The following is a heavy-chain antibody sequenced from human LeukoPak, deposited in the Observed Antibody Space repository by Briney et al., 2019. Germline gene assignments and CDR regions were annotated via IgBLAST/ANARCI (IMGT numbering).Heavy chain of an antibody. V-gene: IGHV4-59*12. CDR3: ARDKAHTHNWGSKGFDP. CDR2: IYYSGST. J-gene: IGHJ5*02. D-gene: IGHD7-27*01. CDR1: GGSISSYY. Sequence: SETLSLTCTVSGGSISSYYWSWIRQPPGKGLEWIGYIYYSGSTNYNPSLKSRVTISVDTSKNQFSLKLSSVTAADTAVYYCARDKAHTHNWGSKGFDPWGQGTLVTVSS.